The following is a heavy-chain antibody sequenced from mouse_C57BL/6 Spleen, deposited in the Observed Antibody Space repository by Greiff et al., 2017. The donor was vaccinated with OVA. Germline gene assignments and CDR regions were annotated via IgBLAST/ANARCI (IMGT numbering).Heavy chain of an antibody. D-gene: IGHD2-3*01. Sequence: EVKLVESGGGLVKPGGSLKLSCAASGFTFSSYAMSWVRQTPEKRLEWVATISDGGSYTYYPENVKGRFTISRDTAKNNLNLQMSHLKSEDTAMDYCARGLYDGQFAYWGQGTLLTVSA. J-gene: IGHJ3*01. CDR1: GFTFSSYA. V-gene: IGHV5-4*03. CDR3: ARGLYDGQFAY. CDR2: ISDGGSYT.